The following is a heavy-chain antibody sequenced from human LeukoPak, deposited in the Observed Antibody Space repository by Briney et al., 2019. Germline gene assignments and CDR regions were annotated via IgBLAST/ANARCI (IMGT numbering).Heavy chain of an antibody. CDR1: GFTFNNYW. V-gene: IGHV3-74*01. Sequence: PGGSLRLSCAASGFTFNNYWIHWVRQVPGKGLVWVSRINNDGSSASYVDSVKGRFTISRDNAKNTLFLQMNSLRAEDTAVYYCAKIERSGSYCDYWGQGTLVTVSS. CDR3: AKIERSGSYCDY. CDR2: INNDGSSA. J-gene: IGHJ4*02. D-gene: IGHD1-26*01.